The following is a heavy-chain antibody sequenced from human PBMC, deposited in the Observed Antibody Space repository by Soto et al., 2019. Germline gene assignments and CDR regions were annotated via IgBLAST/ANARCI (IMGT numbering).Heavy chain of an antibody. V-gene: IGHV1-69*01. CDR2: IIPIFGTT. Sequence: QVQLVQSGAEVKKPGSSVKVSCKASGGTFNNYAFIWVRQAPGQGLQWMGGIIPIFGTTKYAQKFLGRVTITADDSTSTVYLDLSSLRSEDTAVHYCVMANDVFDYWGQGTLVTVSS. J-gene: IGHJ4*02. CDR3: VMANDVFDY. CDR1: GGTFNNYA. D-gene: IGHD1-1*01.